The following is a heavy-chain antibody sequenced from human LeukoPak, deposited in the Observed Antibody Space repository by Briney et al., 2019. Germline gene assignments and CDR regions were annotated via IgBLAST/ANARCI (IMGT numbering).Heavy chain of an antibody. CDR2: ICSDGSNK. CDR1: GFTVSSNY. CDR3: ARGEGGCSGYEIDY. J-gene: IGHJ4*02. D-gene: IGHD5-12*01. Sequence: GGSLRLSCAASGFTVSSNYMSWVRQAPGKGLEWVAVICSDGSNKYYADSVKGRFTISRDNSKNTLYLQMNSLRAEDTAVYFCARGEGGCSGYEIDYWGQGTLVTVSS. V-gene: IGHV3-33*08.